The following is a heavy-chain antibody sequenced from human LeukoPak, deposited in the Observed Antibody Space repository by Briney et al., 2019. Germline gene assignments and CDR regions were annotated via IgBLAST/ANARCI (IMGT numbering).Heavy chain of an antibody. J-gene: IGHJ4*02. CDR3: ARGERDFDY. Sequence: ASVKVSCKASGYTFTSYGISWVRQAPGQGLEWMGWISAYNGNTNYAQKFQGRVTMTRDTSTSTVYMELSSLRSEDTAVYYCARGERDFDYWGQGTLVTVSS. D-gene: IGHD6-25*01. V-gene: IGHV1-18*01. CDR1: GYTFTSYG. CDR2: ISAYNGNT.